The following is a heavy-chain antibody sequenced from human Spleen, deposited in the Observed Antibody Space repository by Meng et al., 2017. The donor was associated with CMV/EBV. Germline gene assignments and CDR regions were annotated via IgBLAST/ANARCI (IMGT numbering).Heavy chain of an antibody. CDR2: ISGSGGSP. D-gene: IGHD6-19*01. CDR3: AKDAYTSGWYSYVH. V-gene: IGHV3-23*01. CDR1: GFTFSSYS. J-gene: IGHJ4*02. Sequence: GESLKISCAASGFTFSSYSMNWVRQAPGKGLEWVSTISGSGGSPHYAESVKGRFSISRDNSKNTLYLQMNSLRAEDTAVYYCAKDAYTSGWYSYVHWGQGTLVTVSS.